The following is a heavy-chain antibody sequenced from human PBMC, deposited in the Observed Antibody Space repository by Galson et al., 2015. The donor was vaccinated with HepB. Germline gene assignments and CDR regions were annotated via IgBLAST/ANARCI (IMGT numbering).Heavy chain of an antibody. J-gene: IGHJ4*02. D-gene: IGHD2-15*01. CDR2: ISGNGGDI. CDR3: ARGGCSGGGCYWPPDY. CDR1: GFTFTTYS. V-gene: IGHV3-21*05. Sequence: SLRLSCAASGFTFTTYSMNWIRQAPGKGLDWVSYISGNGGDIYYADSVKGRFTISRDNAKNSVFLQMNSLRAEDTAVYYCARGGCSGGGCYWPPDYLGQGTLVTVSS.